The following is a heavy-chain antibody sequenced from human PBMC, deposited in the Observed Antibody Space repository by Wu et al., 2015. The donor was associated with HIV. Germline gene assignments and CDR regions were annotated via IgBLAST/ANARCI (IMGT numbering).Heavy chain of an antibody. Sequence: QVQLVQSGAEVKKPGASVKVSCKASGYTFTDHYMHWVRQAPGQGLEWMGRITPMFGTPDYARKFRGRVKITADESSTTSHIEVFSLGREDTATYFCTRRQQLLDQWGQGTLISVSS. V-gene: IGHV1-69*18. CDR3: TRRQQLLDQ. J-gene: IGHJ4*02. CDR1: GYTFTDHY. D-gene: IGHD5-24*01. CDR2: ITPMFGTP.